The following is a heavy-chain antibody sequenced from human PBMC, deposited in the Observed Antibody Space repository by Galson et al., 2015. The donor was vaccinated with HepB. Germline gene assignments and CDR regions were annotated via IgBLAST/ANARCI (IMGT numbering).Heavy chain of an antibody. CDR1: GYTFSSYS. J-gene: IGHJ4*02. Sequence: SLRLSCAASGYTFSSYSMNWVRQAPGKGLEWVSSISSSSSYIYYADSVKGRFTISRDNAKNSLYLQMNSLRAEDTAVYYCARSGGSLYFDYWGQGTLVTVSS. CDR2: ISSSSSYI. D-gene: IGHD2-15*01. CDR3: ARSGGSLYFDY. V-gene: IGHV3-21*01.